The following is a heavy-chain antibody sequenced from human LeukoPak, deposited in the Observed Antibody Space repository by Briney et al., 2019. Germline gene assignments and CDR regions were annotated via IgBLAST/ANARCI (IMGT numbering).Heavy chain of an antibody. J-gene: IGHJ4*02. V-gene: IGHV3-23*01. CDR2: ISASGGST. Sequence: GGSLRLSCAASGFTFSSYAMTWVRQAPGKGLDSVSAISASGGSTYYADSVKGRFTISRDNSKNTLYLQMNSLRAEDTAVYYCAKAIYSSSWQVFDYWGQGNLVTVSS. CDR1: GFTFSSYA. CDR3: AKAIYSSSWQVFDY. D-gene: IGHD6-13*01.